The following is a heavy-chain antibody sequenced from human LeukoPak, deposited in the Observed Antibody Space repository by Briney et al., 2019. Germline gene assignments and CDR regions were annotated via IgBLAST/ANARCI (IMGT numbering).Heavy chain of an antibody. CDR3: ARVRTDCSSTSCYRLAFDI. Sequence: SETLSLTCTVSGDSISSGGYYWSWIRQHPGKGPEWIGYIYYSGSTYYNPSLKSRVTISVDTSKNQFSLKLTSVTAADTAVYYCARVRTDCSSTSCYRLAFDIWGQGTMVTVSS. D-gene: IGHD2-2*01. J-gene: IGHJ3*02. V-gene: IGHV4-31*03. CDR2: IYYSGST. CDR1: GDSISSGGYY.